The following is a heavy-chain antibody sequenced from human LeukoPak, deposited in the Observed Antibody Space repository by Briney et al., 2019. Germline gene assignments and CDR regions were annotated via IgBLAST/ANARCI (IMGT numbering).Heavy chain of an antibody. D-gene: IGHD3-22*01. CDR1: GGSISSSSYY. CDR2: IYYSGST. Sequence: SQTLSLTCTVSGGSISSSSYYWGWIRQPPGKGLEWIGSIYYSGSTYYNPSLKSRVTISVDTSKNQFSLKLSSVTAADTAVYYCARVSGITMIVVVQSDGFDIWGQGTMVSVSS. CDR3: ARVSGITMIVVVQSDGFDI. V-gene: IGHV4-39*07. J-gene: IGHJ3*02.